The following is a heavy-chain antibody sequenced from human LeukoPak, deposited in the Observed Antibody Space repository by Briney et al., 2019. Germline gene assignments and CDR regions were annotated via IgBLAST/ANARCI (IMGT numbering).Heavy chain of an antibody. CDR3: ARVGTAASIDY. CDR1: GGSISSYY. D-gene: IGHD6-13*01. V-gene: IGHV4-59*01. Sequence: SETLSLTCTVSGGSISSYYWSWIRQPPGKGLEWIGYIYYSGSTNYNPSLKSRVTISEDTSKNQFSLKLSSVTAADTAVYYCARVGTAASIDYWGQGTLVTVSS. CDR2: IYYSGST. J-gene: IGHJ4*02.